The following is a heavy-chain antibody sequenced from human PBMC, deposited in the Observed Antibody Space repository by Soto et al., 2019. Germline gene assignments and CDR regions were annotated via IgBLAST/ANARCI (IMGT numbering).Heavy chain of an antibody. J-gene: IGHJ6*02. CDR1: GGTFSSYA. CDR2: IIPIFGTA. V-gene: IGHV1-69*13. Sequence: ASVKVSCKASGGTFSSYAISWVRQAPGQGLEWMGGIIPIFGTANYAQKFQGRVTITADESTSTAYMELSSLRSEDTAVYYCASLSFYGLGSYYNSGYYYGMDVWGQGTTVTVSS. CDR3: ASLSFYGLGSYYNSGYYYGMDV. D-gene: IGHD3-10*01.